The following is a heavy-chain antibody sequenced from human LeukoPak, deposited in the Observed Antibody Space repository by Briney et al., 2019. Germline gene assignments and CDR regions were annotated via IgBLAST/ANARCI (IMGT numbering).Heavy chain of an antibody. CDR2: ISYDGSNK. V-gene: IGHV3-30*04. Sequence: GGSLRLSCAASGFTFSSYAMHWVRQAPGKGLEWVAVISYDGSNKYYADSVKGRFTISRDNSKNTLYLQMNSLRAEDTAVYYCARVKYDSSGYYGILDYWGQGTLVTVST. CDR1: GFTFSSYA. J-gene: IGHJ4*02. CDR3: ARVKYDSSGYYGILDY. D-gene: IGHD3-22*01.